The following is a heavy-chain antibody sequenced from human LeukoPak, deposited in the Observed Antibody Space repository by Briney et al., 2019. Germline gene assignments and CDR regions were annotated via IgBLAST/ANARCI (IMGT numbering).Heavy chain of an antibody. Sequence: PGGSLRLSCAASGFTFSSYAMRWLREAPGKGLEGVSAIWGSGGSTYYADSVKGRFTISRDNSKNTLYLQIKSLRAEDTAVYYCAKDDIVATISSYYGMDVWGQGTTVTVSS. J-gene: IGHJ6*02. CDR3: AKDDIVATISSYYGMDV. CDR1: GFTFSSYA. D-gene: IGHD5-12*01. V-gene: IGHV3-23*01. CDR2: IWGSGGST.